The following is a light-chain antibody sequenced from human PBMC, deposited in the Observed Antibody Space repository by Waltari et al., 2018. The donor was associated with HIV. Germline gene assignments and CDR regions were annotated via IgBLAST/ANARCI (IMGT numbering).Light chain of an antibody. Sequence: QSALTQPPSVSGSPGQSVTISCTGTSSDVGNYNRVSWYQQPPGSAPKLMIYEGSNRPSGVPRRFSGSKSGNTASLSISGRQAEDEADYYCSSYTSSNTFVVFGGGYKVTAL. CDR3: SSYTSSNTFVV. J-gene: IGLJ2*01. CDR2: EGS. CDR1: SSDVGNYNR. V-gene: IGLV2-18*02.